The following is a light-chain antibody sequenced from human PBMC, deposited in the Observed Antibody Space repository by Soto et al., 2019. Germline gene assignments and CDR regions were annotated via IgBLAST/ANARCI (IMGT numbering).Light chain of an antibody. CDR3: AAWDDSLNGHVV. CDR1: NSNIESNT. J-gene: IGLJ2*01. V-gene: IGLV1-44*01. CDR2: SNN. Sequence: QSVLTQPPSASGTPGQRVTISCSGSNSNIESNTVNWYQQLPGTAPKLLIYSNNQRPSGVPDPFSGSKSGTSASLAISGLQSDDEAEYCCAAWDDSLNGHVVFGGGTKLTVL.